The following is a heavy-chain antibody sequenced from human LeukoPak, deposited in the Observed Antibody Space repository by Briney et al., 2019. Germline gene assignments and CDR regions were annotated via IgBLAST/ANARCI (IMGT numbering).Heavy chain of an antibody. CDR2: INPNSGGT. J-gene: IGHJ5*02. CDR3: ARDYGDYNWFDP. CDR1: GYTFTGYY. Sequence: GASVKVSCKASGYTFTGYYMHWVRQAPGQGLEWMGWINPNSGGTNYAQKLQGRVTMTTDTSTTTAYMELRSLRSDDTAVYYCARDYGDYNWFDPWGQGTLVTVSS. V-gene: IGHV1-2*02. D-gene: IGHD4-17*01.